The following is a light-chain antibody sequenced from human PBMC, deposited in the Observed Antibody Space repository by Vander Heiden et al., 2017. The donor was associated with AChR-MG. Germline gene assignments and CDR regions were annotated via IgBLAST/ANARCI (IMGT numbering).Light chain of an antibody. CDR2: DVS. V-gene: IGLV2-14*03. CDR1: STYVGTYKY. CDR3: NSYTSSSTVL. Sequence: QSALTQPASVSGSPGQSITISCARTSTYVGTYKYVSWYQQYPGKAPKLMIFDVSNRPSGVSNRFSGSKSGNTASLTISGLQAEDEADYYCNSYTSSSTVLFGGGTKLTVL. J-gene: IGLJ2*01.